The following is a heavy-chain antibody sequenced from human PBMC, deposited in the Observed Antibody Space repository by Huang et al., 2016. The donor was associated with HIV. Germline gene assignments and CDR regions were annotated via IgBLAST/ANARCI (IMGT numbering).Heavy chain of an antibody. V-gene: IGHV1-69*11. D-gene: IGHD4-4*01. J-gene: IGHJ4*02. CDR1: GGPFRSYS. Sequence: QVQLLQSGAEVKKPGSSVKVSCKASGGPFRSYSIAWVRQAPGQGLEWVESLMTGMDSPNYAQKLKGRVRVTADESTSTVDMELRDLRPDDTAVYFCARGSLEYSVSSSLDYWGQGTHVTVSS. CDR2: LMTGMDSP. CDR3: ARGSLEYSVSSSLDY.